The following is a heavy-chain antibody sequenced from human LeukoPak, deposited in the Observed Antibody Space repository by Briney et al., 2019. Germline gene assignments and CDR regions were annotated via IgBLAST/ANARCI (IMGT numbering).Heavy chain of an antibody. CDR1: GGSISSYS. Sequence: SETLSLTRTVSGGSISSYSWSWIRQPAGKGLEYIGRIYTSGSTNDNPSLKSRVTMSVDTSNNQFSLKLSSVTAADTAVYYCARENVVVPAALSPTDAFDIWGQGTMVTVSS. V-gene: IGHV4-4*07. J-gene: IGHJ3*02. CDR3: ARENVVVPAALSPTDAFDI. CDR2: IYTSGST. D-gene: IGHD2-2*01.